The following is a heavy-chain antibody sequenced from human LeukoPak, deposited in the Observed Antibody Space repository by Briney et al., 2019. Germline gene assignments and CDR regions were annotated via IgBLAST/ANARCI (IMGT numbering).Heavy chain of an antibody. V-gene: IGHV3-33*01. CDR3: ARDPIRPLDHIYYGMDV. CDR2: IWYDGSNK. J-gene: IGHJ6*02. D-gene: IGHD2-21*01. CDR1: GFTFSSYG. Sequence: PGRSLRLSCAASGFTFSSYGMHWVRQAPGKGLEWVAVIWYDGSNKYYADSVNGRFTISRDNSKNTLYLQMNSLRAEDTAVYYCARDPIRPLDHIYYGMDVWGQGTTVTVSS.